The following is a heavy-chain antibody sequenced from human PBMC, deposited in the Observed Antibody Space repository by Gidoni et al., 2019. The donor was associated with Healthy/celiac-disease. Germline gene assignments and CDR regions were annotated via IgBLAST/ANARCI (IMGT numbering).Heavy chain of an antibody. CDR2: ST. Sequence: STYYNPSLKSRVTISVDTSKNQFSLKLSSVTAADTAVYYCARRLVGSGWYRYFDYWGQGTLVTVSS. J-gene: IGHJ4*02. V-gene: IGHV4-39*01. CDR3: ARRLVGSGWYRYFDY. D-gene: IGHD6-19*01.